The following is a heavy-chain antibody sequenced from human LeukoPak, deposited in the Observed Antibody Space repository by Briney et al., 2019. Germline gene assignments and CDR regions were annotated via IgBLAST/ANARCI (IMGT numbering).Heavy chain of an antibody. CDR3: AKDLAL. V-gene: IGHV3-30*02. CDR2: IRYDGSNK. Sequence: GGSLRLSCAASGFTFSNFGIHWVRQAPGKGLEWVSFIRYDGSNKYYADSVKGRFTISRDNSKNTLYLQMNSLRAEDTAVYYCAKDLALWGQGTMVTVSS. CDR1: GFTFSNFG. J-gene: IGHJ3*01.